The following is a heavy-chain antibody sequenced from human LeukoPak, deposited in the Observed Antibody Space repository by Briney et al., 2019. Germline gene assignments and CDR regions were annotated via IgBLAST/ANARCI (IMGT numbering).Heavy chain of an antibody. CDR2: IKANGGGA. CDR1: GYTFTGYY. V-gene: IGHV1-2*02. Sequence: ASVKVSCKASGYTFTGYYMHWVRQAPGQGLEWMGWIKANGGGANFAQKFQGRVTMTRDTSISTAYMELSRLRSDDAAVYYCARDPDYGSGSYHFYYFDHWGQGTLVTVSS. J-gene: IGHJ4*02. CDR3: ARDPDYGSGSYHFYYFDH. D-gene: IGHD3-10*01.